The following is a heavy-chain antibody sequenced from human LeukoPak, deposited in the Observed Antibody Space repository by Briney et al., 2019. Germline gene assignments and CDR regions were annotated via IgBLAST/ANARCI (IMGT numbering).Heavy chain of an antibody. CDR2: IYTSVST. Sequence: PSETLSLTCTVSGGSIGRYYWTWIRQPAGKGLEWIGHIYTSVSTNYNPSLKSRVTVSVDTSKNQIFLRLTSVSAADTAVCYCARAGTGSYLFDYWGQGTLVTVSS. J-gene: IGHJ4*02. D-gene: IGHD1-26*01. CDR1: GGSIGRYY. V-gene: IGHV4-4*07. CDR3: ARAGTGSYLFDY.